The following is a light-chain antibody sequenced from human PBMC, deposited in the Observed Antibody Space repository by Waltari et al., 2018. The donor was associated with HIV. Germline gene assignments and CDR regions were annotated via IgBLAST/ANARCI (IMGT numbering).Light chain of an antibody. CDR2: RSN. CDR3: ATWDDSLSGPV. V-gene: IGLV1-47*01. CDR1: SSNTGSNY. Sequence: QSVLTQPPSASGTPGQRVAISCSGRSSNTGSNYVYCYQQLPGTAPKVLIYRSNRRPSGVPDRFSGSKSGTSASLAISALRSEDEADYYCATWDDSLSGPVFGGGTKLTVL. J-gene: IGLJ3*02.